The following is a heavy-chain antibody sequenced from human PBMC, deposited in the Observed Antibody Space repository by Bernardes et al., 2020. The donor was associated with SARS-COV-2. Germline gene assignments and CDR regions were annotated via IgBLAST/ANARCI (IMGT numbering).Heavy chain of an antibody. CDR3: ARDGGSGTYSASYYYYGMDV. V-gene: IGHV3-53*01. Sequence: GGSLRLSCAASGFTVNNNYISWIRQAPGKGLEWVSFIFSGDMTYYADSVTGRFTISRDSSKNTVYLQMNSLRAEDTAVYYCARDGGSGTYSASYYYYGMDVWGQGTTVTVSS. D-gene: IGHD3-10*01. CDR2: IFSGDMT. J-gene: IGHJ6*02. CDR1: GFTVNNNY.